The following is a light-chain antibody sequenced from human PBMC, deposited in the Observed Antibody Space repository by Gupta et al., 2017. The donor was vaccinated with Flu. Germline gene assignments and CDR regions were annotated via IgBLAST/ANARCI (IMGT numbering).Light chain of an antibody. Sequence: DVVMTQSPLSLAVTLGQPASISCKSSQSLVYSDGKTYLHWFLQRPGQSPRRLIYMVSNRESGVPDRISASGSGTDFTLKISRLEAEDDGVYYCMQGSHWPPITFGQGTRLEIK. CDR2: MVS. V-gene: IGKV2-30*01. CDR1: QSLVYSDGKTY. CDR3: MQGSHWPPIT. J-gene: IGKJ5*01.